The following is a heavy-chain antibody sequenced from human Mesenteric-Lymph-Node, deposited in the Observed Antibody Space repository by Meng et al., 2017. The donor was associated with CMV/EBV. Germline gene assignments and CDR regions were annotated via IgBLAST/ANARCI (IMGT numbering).Heavy chain of an antibody. Sequence: SETLSLTCTVSGGSISSYYWSWIRQPPGKGLEWIGYIYYSGSTNYNPSLKSRVTMSIDTSKNQFSLNLNSVTAADTAMYYCARAPGYSYNYPYYGMDVWGQGTTVTVSS. CDR2: IYYSGST. CDR1: GGSISSYY. CDR3: ARAPGYSYNYPYYGMDV. D-gene: IGHD5-18*01. J-gene: IGHJ6*02. V-gene: IGHV4-59*01.